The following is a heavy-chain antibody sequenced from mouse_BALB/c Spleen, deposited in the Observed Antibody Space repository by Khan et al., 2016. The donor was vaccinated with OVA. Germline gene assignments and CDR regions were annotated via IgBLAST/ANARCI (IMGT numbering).Heavy chain of an antibody. D-gene: IGHD2-3*01. V-gene: IGHV5-6-3*01. CDR2: INSNGGST. CDR1: GFTFSSYG. CDR3: ARGFDSYYTYTMDY. J-gene: IGHJ4*01. Sequence: EVELVESGGGLVQPGGSLKFSCVASGFTFSSYGMSWVRQTPDKRLELVATINSNGGSTYYPDSVKGRFTISRDNAKNTLYLQMSSLKSEDTAMYYCARGFDSYYTYTMDYWGQGTSVTVSS.